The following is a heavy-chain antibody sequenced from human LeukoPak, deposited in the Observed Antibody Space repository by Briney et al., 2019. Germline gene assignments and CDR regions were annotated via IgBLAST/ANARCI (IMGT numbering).Heavy chain of an antibody. CDR3: ARDLLKDFGVVIIRRYYYGMDV. D-gene: IGHD3-3*01. CDR1: GFTFSSYA. V-gene: IGHV3-30-3*01. CDR2: ISYDGSNK. Sequence: GGSLRLSCAASGFTFSSYAMHWVRQAAGKGLEWVAVISYDGSNKYYADSVKGRFTISRDNSKNTLYLQMNSLRAEDTAVYYCARDLLKDFGVVIIRRYYYGMDVWGQGTTVTVSS. J-gene: IGHJ6*02.